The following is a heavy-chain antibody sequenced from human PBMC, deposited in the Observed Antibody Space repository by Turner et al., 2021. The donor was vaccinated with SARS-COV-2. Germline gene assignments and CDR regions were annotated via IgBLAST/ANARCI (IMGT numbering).Heavy chain of an antibody. CDR2: MNPNSGNT. CDR3: ARGMFRFGGVIVRPFDY. J-gene: IGHJ4*02. D-gene: IGHD3-16*02. Sequence: QVQLVQSGAEVKKPGASVKVSCKASGYTFSNYDINWVRQATGQGLDWMGWMNPNSGNTGYAQKFQGRVTMTRNTSISTAYMELSSLRSEDTAVYYCARGMFRFGGVIVRPFDYWGQGTLVTVSS. V-gene: IGHV1-8*01. CDR1: GYTFSNYD.